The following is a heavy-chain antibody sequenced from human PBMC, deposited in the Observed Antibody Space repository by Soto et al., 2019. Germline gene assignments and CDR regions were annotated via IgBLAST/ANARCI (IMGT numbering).Heavy chain of an antibody. Sequence: QITLKESGPTLVKATQTLTLTCTFSGFSLSTSGVGVGWIRQPPGKALEWLALIYWYDDKFYSPYLESTLTITKATTKNQFVLTTTTMVPVDTATYSCAHIHYCGSGSFLLSPNNWFDPWGQGTLVTVSS. D-gene: IGHD3-10*01. CDR3: AHIHYCGSGSFLLSPNNWFDP. CDR1: GFSLSTSGVG. J-gene: IGHJ5*02. CDR2: IYWYDDK. V-gene: IGHV2-5*01.